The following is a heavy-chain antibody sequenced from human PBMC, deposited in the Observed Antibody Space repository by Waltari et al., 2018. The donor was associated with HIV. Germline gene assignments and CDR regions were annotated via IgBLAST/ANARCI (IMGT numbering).Heavy chain of an antibody. CDR1: GFRFHTYA. D-gene: IGHD3-9*01. V-gene: IGHV3-48*02. CDR2: ISSKSDPI. CDR3: ARGLHRGGHYFGMDV. J-gene: IGHJ6*02. Sequence: EVQLVESGGGSVRPGGSLRLYCAASGFRFHTYAMYWVRQAPGKGLEWVSYISSKSDPIDYADSVKGRFTISRDNAKNSLYLQMNSLRDDDTAVYYCARGLHRGGHYFGMDVWGRGTTVIVSS.